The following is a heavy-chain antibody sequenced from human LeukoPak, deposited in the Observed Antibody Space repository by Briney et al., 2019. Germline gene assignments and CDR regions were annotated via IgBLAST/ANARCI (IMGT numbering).Heavy chain of an antibody. Sequence: PSETLSLTCTVSGGSISSYYWSWIRQPPGKGLEWIGYVYYSGSTNYNPSLKSQVTISVDTSKNQFSLKLSSVTAADTAVYYCARADYGVFDYWGQGTLVTVSS. D-gene: IGHD4-17*01. CDR3: ARADYGVFDY. CDR1: GGSISSYY. V-gene: IGHV4-59*01. J-gene: IGHJ4*02. CDR2: VYYSGST.